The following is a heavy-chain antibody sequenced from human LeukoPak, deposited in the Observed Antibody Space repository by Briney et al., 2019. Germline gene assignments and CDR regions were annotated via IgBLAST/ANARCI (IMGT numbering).Heavy chain of an antibody. CDR3: ARDRDYGNDY. CDR2: IEQDGSEK. Sequence: SGGSLRLSCAASGFTFSSYWMSWVRQAPGKGLEWVANIEQDGSEKYYVDSAKGRYTISRDNAKNSLYLQMNSLRAEDTAVYYCARDRDYGNDYWGQGTLVTVSS. V-gene: IGHV3-7*04. CDR1: GFTFSSYW. D-gene: IGHD4-17*01. J-gene: IGHJ4*02.